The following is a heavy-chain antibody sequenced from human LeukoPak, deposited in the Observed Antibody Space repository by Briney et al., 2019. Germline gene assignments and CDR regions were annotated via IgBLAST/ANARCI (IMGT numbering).Heavy chain of an antibody. CDR3: AKGTVGYCSGGSCDPLDY. Sequence: GRSLRLSCAASGFTFSSYGMHWVRQAPGKGLEWVAVIWYDGSNKYYADSVKGRFTISRDNSKNTLYLQMNSLRAEDTAVYYCAKGTVGYCSGGSCDPLDYWGQGTLVTVSS. CDR1: GFTFSSYG. V-gene: IGHV3-33*06. J-gene: IGHJ4*02. CDR2: IWYDGSNK. D-gene: IGHD2-15*01.